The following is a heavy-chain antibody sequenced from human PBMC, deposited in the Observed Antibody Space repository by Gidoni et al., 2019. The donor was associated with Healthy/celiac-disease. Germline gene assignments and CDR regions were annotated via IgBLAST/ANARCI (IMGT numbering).Heavy chain of an antibody. J-gene: IGHJ3*02. D-gene: IGHD5-18*01. CDR1: GFTFRWYS. CDR3: ARDGGYSYGYDAFDI. V-gene: IGHV3-48*01. Sequence: EVQLVESVGGLVQHGGSLILSCAASGFTFRWYSMNWVRQVPGKGLEWVSYMSSSSSTIYYADSVKGRFTISRDNAKNSLYLQMNSLRAEDTAVYYCARDGGYSYGYDAFDIWGQGTMVTVSS. CDR2: MSSSSSTI.